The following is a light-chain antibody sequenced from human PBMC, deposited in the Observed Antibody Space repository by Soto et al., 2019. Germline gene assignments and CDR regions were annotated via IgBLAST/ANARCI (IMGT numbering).Light chain of an antibody. J-gene: IGKJ1*01. CDR2: DAS. V-gene: IGKV1-5*01. Sequence: DLQMTQSPSTLSGSVGARVTITCRASQSISSWLAWYQQKPGKAPNLLVYDASSLESGVPSRFSGSGSGTEFTLTISSLQPDDSATYYCQQYNSYWTFGQGTKVDIK. CDR3: QQYNSYWT. CDR1: QSISSW.